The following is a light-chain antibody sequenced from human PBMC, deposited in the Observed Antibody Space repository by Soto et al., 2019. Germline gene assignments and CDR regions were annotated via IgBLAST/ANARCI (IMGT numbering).Light chain of an antibody. CDR3: TSYTSSNTLYV. Sequence: QSVLTQPPSVSGAPGQRVIISCTGSSSNIGAGYDVHWYQQRPGTAPKLLIFGNNNRPSGVPDRFSGSKSGTSASLAITGLQAEDEGDYYCTSYTSSNTLYVFGTGTKVTVL. CDR1: SSNIGAGYD. V-gene: IGLV1-40*01. J-gene: IGLJ1*01. CDR2: GNN.